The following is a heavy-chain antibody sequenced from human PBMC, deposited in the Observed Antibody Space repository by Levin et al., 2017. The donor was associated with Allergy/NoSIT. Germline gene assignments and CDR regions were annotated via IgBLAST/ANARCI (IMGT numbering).Heavy chain of an antibody. Sequence: GGSLRLSCAASGFTFSSYWMHWVRQAPGKGLVWVSRINSDGSSTSYADSVKGRFTISRDNAKNTLYLQMNSLRAEDTAVYYCARDRNDYVWGSHEGFDYWGQGTLVTVSS. V-gene: IGHV3-74*01. J-gene: IGHJ4*02. CDR2: INSDGSST. CDR1: GFTFSSYW. D-gene: IGHD3-16*01. CDR3: ARDRNDYVWGSHEGFDY.